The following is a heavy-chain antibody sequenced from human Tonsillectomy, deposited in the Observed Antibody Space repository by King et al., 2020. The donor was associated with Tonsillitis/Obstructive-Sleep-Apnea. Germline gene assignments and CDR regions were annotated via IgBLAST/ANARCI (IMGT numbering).Heavy chain of an antibody. D-gene: IGHD3-3*01. Sequence: VQLQESGPGLVKPSETLSLTCTVSGGSISSYYWSWIRQPPGKGLEWIGYIYYSGSTNYNPFLKSRVTISVDTSKNQFSLKLSSVTAADTAVYYCARATEWLFQPDAFDIWGQGTMVTVSS. CDR3: ARATEWLFQPDAFDI. CDR1: GGSISSYY. V-gene: IGHV4-59*01. J-gene: IGHJ3*02. CDR2: IYYSGST.